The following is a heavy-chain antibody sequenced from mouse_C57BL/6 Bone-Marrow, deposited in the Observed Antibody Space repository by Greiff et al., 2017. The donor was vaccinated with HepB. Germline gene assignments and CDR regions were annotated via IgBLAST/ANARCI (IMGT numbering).Heavy chain of an antibody. V-gene: IGHV5-17*01. CDR1: GFTFSDYG. CDR2: ISSGSSTI. J-gene: IGHJ3*01. CDR3: ASGYGSSYVRFAY. Sequence: EVHLVESGGGLVKPGGSLKLSCAASGFTFSDYGMHWVRQAPEKGLEWVAYISSGSSTIYYADTVKGRFTISRDNAKNTLFLQMTSLRSEDTAMYYCASGYGSSYVRFAYWGQGTLVTVSA. D-gene: IGHD1-1*01.